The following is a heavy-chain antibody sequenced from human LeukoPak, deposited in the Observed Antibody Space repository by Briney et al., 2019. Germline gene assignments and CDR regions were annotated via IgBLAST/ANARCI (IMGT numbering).Heavy chain of an antibody. D-gene: IGHD1-14*01. V-gene: IGHV3-53*01. CDR2: IYPDGSS. J-gene: IGHJ4*02. CDR3: ARDRIGRSKDH. CDR1: VLTISNNY. Sequence: GGSLRLSCAVSVLTISNNYMSWVRQAPGKGLEWVSVIYPDGSSYYTDSVKGRFTISRDNSKNTVYLQMNSLRVDDTAVYFCARDRIGRSKDHWGQGSLVTVSS.